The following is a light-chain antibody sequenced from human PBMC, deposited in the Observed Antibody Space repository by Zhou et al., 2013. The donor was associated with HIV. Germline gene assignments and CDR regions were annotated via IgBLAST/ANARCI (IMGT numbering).Light chain of an antibody. CDR3: QQRISWPIT. V-gene: IGKV3-11*01. Sequence: EAVLTQSPGTLSLSPGERATLSCRAGQSVSNYLAWYQQKPGQAPRLLIYDAVNRATGIPGRFSGSGSGTDFTLTISSLDPEDFAVYYCQQRISWPITFGQGTRLEIK. CDR1: QSVSNY. CDR2: DAV. J-gene: IGKJ5*01.